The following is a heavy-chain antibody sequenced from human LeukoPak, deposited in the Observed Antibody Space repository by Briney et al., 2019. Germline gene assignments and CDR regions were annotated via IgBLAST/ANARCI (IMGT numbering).Heavy chain of an antibody. D-gene: IGHD2-2*01. Sequence: PSENLSLTCAVSGGSISSGGYSWSWIRQPPGKGLEWIGYIYHSGSTYYNPSLKSRVTISVDRSKNQFSLKLSSVTAADTAVYYCARGVVPAASNWFDPWGQGTLVTVSS. CDR3: ARGVVPAASNWFDP. J-gene: IGHJ5*02. CDR1: GGSISSGGYS. V-gene: IGHV4-30-2*01. CDR2: IYHSGST.